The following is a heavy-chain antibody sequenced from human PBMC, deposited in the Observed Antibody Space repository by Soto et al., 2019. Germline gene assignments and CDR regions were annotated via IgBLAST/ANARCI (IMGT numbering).Heavy chain of an antibody. V-gene: IGHV3-23*01. CDR2: ISHSGSGT. Sequence: EVQLLESGGGLVQPGGSLRLSCAASGFTFSNYDMSWVRQAPGKGLEWVSVISHSGSGTYYADSVKGRFTISRDNSKNTLYLQINNLRPGDTAVYYCARDWLRRDDILTPSWNFNLWGQGTLVTAS. CDR1: GFTFSNYD. CDR3: ARDWLRRDDILTPSWNFNL. D-gene: IGHD3-9*01. J-gene: IGHJ2*01.